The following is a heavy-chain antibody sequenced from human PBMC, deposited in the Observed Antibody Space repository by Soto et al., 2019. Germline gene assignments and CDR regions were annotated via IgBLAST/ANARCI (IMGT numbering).Heavy chain of an antibody. CDR3: ARLRGSSGSVGWFDP. Sequence: TLSLTCTVSGGSISSGDYYWSWIRQPPGKGLEWIGYIYYSGSTYYNPSLKSRVTISVDTSKNQFSLKLSSVTAADTAVYYCARLRGSSGSVGWFDPWGQGTLVTVSS. CDR2: IYYSGST. D-gene: IGHD3-10*01. J-gene: IGHJ5*02. CDR1: GGSISSGDYY. V-gene: IGHV4-30-4*01.